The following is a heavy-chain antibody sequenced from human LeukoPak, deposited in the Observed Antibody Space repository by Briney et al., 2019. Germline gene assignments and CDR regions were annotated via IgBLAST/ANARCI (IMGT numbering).Heavy chain of an antibody. CDR2: IRYDGSNK. CDR1: GFTFSSYG. CDR3: AKIWVRYCGGDCYYFDY. Sequence: GGSLRLSCAASGFTFSSYGMHWVRQAPGKGLEWVAFIRYDGSNKYYADSVKGRFTISRDNSKNTLYLQMNSLRAEDTAVYYCAKIWVRYCGGDCYYFDYWGQGTLVTVSS. V-gene: IGHV3-30*02. D-gene: IGHD2-21*01. J-gene: IGHJ4*02.